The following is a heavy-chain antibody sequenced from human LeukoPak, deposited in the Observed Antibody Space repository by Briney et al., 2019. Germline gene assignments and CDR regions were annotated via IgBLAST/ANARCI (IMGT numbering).Heavy chain of an antibody. Sequence: PSETLSLTCTVSGGSISSYYWNWIRQPPGKGLEWIGYIHYSGSTNYNPSLKSRVTISVDTSKNQFSLKLTSVTAADTAVYYCARDIAANRFDSWGQGTLVTVSS. V-gene: IGHV4-59*01. CDR3: ARDIAANRFDS. D-gene: IGHD2-15*01. CDR2: IHYSGST. J-gene: IGHJ5*01. CDR1: GGSISSYY.